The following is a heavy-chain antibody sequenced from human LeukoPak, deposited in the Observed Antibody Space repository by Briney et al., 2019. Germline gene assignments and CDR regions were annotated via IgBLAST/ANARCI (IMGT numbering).Heavy chain of an antibody. J-gene: IGHJ4*02. CDR3: ARSRIFGVAPFVG. Sequence: SQTLSLTCTVSGGSISSGDYYWSWIRQPPGKGLEWIGYIYYSGGTYYNPSLKSRVTISVDTSKNQFSLKLSSVTAADTAVYYCARSRIFGVAPFVGWGQGTLVTVSS. CDR2: IYYSGGT. CDR1: GGSISSGDYY. V-gene: IGHV4-30-4*08. D-gene: IGHD3-3*02.